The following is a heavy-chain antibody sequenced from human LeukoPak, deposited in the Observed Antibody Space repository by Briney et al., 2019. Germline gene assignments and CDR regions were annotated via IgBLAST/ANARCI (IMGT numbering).Heavy chain of an antibody. D-gene: IGHD1-26*01. J-gene: IGHJ4*02. CDR2: IKQDGSEK. Sequence: GGSLRLSCAASGFAFSSYALTWVRQAPGKGLEWVANIKQDGSEKYYVDSVKGRCTISRDNAKNSLYLQMNSLRAEDTAVYFCAREVRGSGSYAPPQLDYWGQGTLVTVSS. CDR3: AREVRGSGSYAPPQLDY. V-gene: IGHV3-7*01. CDR1: GFAFSSYA.